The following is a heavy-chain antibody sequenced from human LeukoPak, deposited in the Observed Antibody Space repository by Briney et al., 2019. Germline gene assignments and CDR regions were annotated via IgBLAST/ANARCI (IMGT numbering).Heavy chain of an antibody. CDR1: GFTFSSYS. J-gene: IGHJ4*02. CDR2: ISSSGSTI. V-gene: IGHV3-48*04. D-gene: IGHD4-23*01. CDR3: ARDSGATVVTLAY. Sequence: PGGSLRLSCAASGFTFSSYSMNWVRQAPGKGLEWVSYISSSGSTIYYADSVKGRFTISRDNAKSSLYLQMNSLRAEDTAVYYCARDSGATVVTLAYWGQGTLVTVSS.